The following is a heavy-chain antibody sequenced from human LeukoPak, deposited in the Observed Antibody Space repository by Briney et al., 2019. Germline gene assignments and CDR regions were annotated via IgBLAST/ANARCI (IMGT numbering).Heavy chain of an antibody. Sequence: ASVKVSCKAAGYTFTTYGVSWVRQAPGQGLEWMGWISAHNGNTNYAQKFQGRVTMTTDTSTSTAYMELRSLRSDDTAVYYCARDLRDYVGDYWGQGTLVTVSS. V-gene: IGHV1-18*01. CDR1: GYTFTTYG. D-gene: IGHD4-17*01. CDR3: ARDLRDYVGDY. CDR2: ISAHNGNT. J-gene: IGHJ4*02.